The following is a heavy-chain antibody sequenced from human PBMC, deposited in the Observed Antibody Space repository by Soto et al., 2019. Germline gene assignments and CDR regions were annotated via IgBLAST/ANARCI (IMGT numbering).Heavy chain of an antibody. V-gene: IGHV3-33*01. J-gene: IGHJ6*02. D-gene: IGHD4-17*01. CDR1: GFTFSSYG. Sequence: GGSLRLSCAASGFTFSSYGMHWVRQAPGKGLEWVAVIWYDGSNKYYADSVKGRFTISRDNSKNTLYLQMNSLRAEDTAVYYCARAAVTSSSYYGMDVWGQGTTVTVSS. CDR3: ARAAVTSSSYYGMDV. CDR2: IWYDGSNK.